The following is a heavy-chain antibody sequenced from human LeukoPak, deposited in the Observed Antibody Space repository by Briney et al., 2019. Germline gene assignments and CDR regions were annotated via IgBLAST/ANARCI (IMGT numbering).Heavy chain of an antibody. CDR1: GFTFSSYS. Sequence: GGSLRLSCAASGFTFSSYSMNWVRQAPGKGLEWVSYISSSSSTIYYADSVKGRSTISRDNAKNSLYLQMNSLRDEDTAVYYCARDMSDYGDYVQGCWGQGTLVTVSS. J-gene: IGHJ4*02. D-gene: IGHD4-17*01. CDR3: ARDMSDYGDYVQGC. V-gene: IGHV3-48*02. CDR2: ISSSSSTI.